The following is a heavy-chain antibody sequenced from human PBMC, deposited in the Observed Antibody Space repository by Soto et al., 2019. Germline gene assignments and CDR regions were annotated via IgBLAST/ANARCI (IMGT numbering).Heavy chain of an antibody. D-gene: IGHD3-3*01. CDR2: ISYDGSNK. J-gene: IGHJ6*01. CDR3: AKDRYDFWSGYYGNYYGMDV. CDR1: GFTFSSYG. V-gene: IGHV3-30*18. Sequence: QVQLVESGGGVVQPGRSLRLSCAASGFTFSSYGMHWVRQAPGKGLEWVAVISYDGSNKYYADSVKGRFTISRDNSKNTLYLQMNSLRAEDTAVYYCAKDRYDFWSGYYGNYYGMDVW.